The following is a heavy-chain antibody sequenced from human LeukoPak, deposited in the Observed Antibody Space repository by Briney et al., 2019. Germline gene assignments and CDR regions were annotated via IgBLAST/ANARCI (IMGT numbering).Heavy chain of an antibody. J-gene: IGHJ4*02. CDR2: IKDDGRQK. CDR1: GFIFSRYW. CDR3: ARDGGGGFDS. Sequence: GGSLRLSCAASGFIFSRYWMTWVRQAPGKGLEWVANIKDDGRQKYYVDSVKGLFTISRDNAKNSLYLQMNSLRVEDTAVYYCARDGGGGFDSWGQGTLVTVSS. D-gene: IGHD3-16*01. V-gene: IGHV3-7*01.